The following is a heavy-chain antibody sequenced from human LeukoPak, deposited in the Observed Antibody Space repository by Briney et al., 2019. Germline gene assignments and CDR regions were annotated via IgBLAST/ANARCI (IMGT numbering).Heavy chain of an antibody. Sequence: SETLSLTCAVYGGSFSGYYWSWIRQPQGKGLEWIGEINHSGSTNYNPSLKSRVTISVDTSKNQFSLKLSSVTAADTAVYYCARERGTAMADAFDIWGQGTMVTVSS. V-gene: IGHV4-34*01. CDR3: ARERGTAMADAFDI. J-gene: IGHJ3*02. D-gene: IGHD5-18*01. CDR1: GGSFSGYY. CDR2: INHSGST.